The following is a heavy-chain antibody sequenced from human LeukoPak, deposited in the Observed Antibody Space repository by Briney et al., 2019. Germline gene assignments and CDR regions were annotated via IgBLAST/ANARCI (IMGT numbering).Heavy chain of an antibody. Sequence: GGSLRLSCGPSGFSFSRYEMSWVREAPGKGLEWVSYISSSGGPKYYADSVKGRVTISRENAKHSLYLQMNSLRAEDTAVYYCARAGYNGFGYWGQGTLVTVSS. V-gene: IGHV3-48*03. J-gene: IGHJ4*02. CDR3: ARAGYNGFGY. CDR1: GFSFSRYE. D-gene: IGHD5-12*01. CDR2: ISSSGGPK.